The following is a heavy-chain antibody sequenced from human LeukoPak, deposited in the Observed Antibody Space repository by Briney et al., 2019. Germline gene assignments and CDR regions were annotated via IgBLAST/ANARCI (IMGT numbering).Heavy chain of an antibody. D-gene: IGHD4-17*01. CDR2: INWNGGST. CDR1: GITFDKYG. V-gene: IGHV3-20*04. Sequence: GGSLRLSCAASGITFDKYGMSWVRQVPGKGLEWVAGINWNGGSTDYAASMKGRFTISRDNAKNSLYLQMNSLRAEDTAVYYCASSPPTVITVSYFDYWGQGTLVTVSS. CDR3: ASSPPTVITVSYFDY. J-gene: IGHJ4*02.